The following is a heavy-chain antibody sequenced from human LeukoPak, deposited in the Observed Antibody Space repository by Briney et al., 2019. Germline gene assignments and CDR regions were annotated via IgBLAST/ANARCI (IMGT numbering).Heavy chain of an antibody. CDR2: ISYDGSNK. Sequence: PGRSLRLSCAASGCTFSSYAMHWVRQAPGKGLEWVAVISYDGSNKYYADSVKGRFTISRDNSKNTLYLQMNSLRAEDTAVYYCAIGAPGRITMIVVVIIAPDYWGQGTLVTVSS. CDR3: AIGAPGRITMIVVVIIAPDY. V-gene: IGHV3-30*04. J-gene: IGHJ4*02. CDR1: GCTFSSYA. D-gene: IGHD3-22*01.